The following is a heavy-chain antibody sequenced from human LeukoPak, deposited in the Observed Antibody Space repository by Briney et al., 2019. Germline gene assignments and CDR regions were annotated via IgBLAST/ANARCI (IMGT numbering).Heavy chain of an antibody. CDR2: INHSGST. D-gene: IGHD3-10*01. J-gene: IGHJ4*02. CDR1: GGSFSGYY. V-gene: IGHV4-34*01. Sequence: SETLSPTCAVYGGSFSGYYWSWIRQPPGKGLEWIGEINHSGSTNYNPSLKSRVTISVDTSKNQFSLKLSSVTAADTAVYYCARGLPTSSHYYGSGSNFDYWGQGTLVTVSS. CDR3: ARGLPTSSHYYGSGSNFDY.